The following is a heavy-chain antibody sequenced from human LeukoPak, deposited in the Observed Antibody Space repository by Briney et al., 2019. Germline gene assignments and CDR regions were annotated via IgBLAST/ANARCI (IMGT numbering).Heavy chain of an antibody. Sequence: GRSLRLSCAAFGFTFSSYGMHWVRQAPGKGLEWVAVISYDGSNKYYADSVKGRFTISRDNSKNTLYLQMNSLRAEDTAVYYCAKDLSGSYAFDYWGQGTLVTVSS. CDR2: ISYDGSNK. V-gene: IGHV3-30*18. CDR1: GFTFSSYG. D-gene: IGHD1-26*01. CDR3: AKDLSGSYAFDY. J-gene: IGHJ4*02.